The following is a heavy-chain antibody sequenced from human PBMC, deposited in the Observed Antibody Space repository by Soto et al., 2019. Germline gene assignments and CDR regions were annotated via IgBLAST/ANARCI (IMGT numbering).Heavy chain of an antibody. CDR1: GGSISSSNW. J-gene: IGHJ5*02. V-gene: IGHV4-4*02. D-gene: IGHD2-15*01. Sequence: PLETLSLTCAVSGGSISSSNWWSWVRQPPGKGLEWIGEIYHSGSTNYNPSLKSRVTISVDKSKNQFSLKLSSVTAADTAVYYCARYCSGGTRTNWFDPWGQGTLVTVSS. CDR2: IYHSGST. CDR3: ARYCSGGTRTNWFDP.